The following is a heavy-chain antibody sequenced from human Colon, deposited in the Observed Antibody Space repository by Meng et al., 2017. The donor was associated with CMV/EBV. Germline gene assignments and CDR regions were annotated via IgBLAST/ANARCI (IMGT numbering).Heavy chain of an antibody. J-gene: IGHJ4*02. CDR2: INPSGGST. Sequence: KASGYTFTSFYMHWVRQDPGQGLEWMGIINPSGGSTNYAQKFQGRVTMTSDTSTSTVYLELSSLRSEDTAVYYCARDISGGNGGDHWGQGTLVTVSS. CDR3: ARDISGGNGGDH. V-gene: IGHV1-46*01. CDR1: GYTFTSFY. D-gene: IGHD2-15*01.